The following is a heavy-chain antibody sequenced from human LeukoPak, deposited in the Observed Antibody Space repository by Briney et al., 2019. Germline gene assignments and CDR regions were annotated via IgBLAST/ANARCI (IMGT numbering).Heavy chain of an antibody. CDR2: ISAYNGNT. J-gene: IGHJ6*02. V-gene: IGHV1-18*01. Sequence: ASVTVSCTASGYTFTSYGISWVRQAPGQGLEWMGWISAYNGNTNYAQKLQGRVTMTRNTSISTAYMELSSLRSEDTAVYYCARSWDVWGQGTTVTVSS. CDR3: ARSWDV. CDR1: GYTFTSYG.